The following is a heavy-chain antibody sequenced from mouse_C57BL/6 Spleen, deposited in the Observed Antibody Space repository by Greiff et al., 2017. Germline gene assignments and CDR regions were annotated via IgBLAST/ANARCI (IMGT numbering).Heavy chain of an antibody. CDR3: GRGGSSGSGAMYD. CDR2: IYPGDGDT. V-gene: IGHV1-82*01. D-gene: IGHD3-2*02. CDR1: GYAFSSSW. J-gene: IGHJ4*01. Sequence: QVQLKQSGPELVKPGASVKISCKASGYAFSSSWMNWVKQRPGKGLEWIGRIYPGDGDTNYNGKFKGKATLTADKTSSTAYMQLSSLTSEDSAVFFCGRGGSSGSGAMYDWGQGTSVTVSS.